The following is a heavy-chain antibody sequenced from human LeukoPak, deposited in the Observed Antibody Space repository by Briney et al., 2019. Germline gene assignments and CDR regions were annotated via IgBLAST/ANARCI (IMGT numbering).Heavy chain of an antibody. Sequence: GGSLRLSCAASGFTFSNYNMNWVRQAPGKGLEWVSFISSGGSYIYYTDSVKGRFNISRDNAKNSLFLQMNSLRAEDTAVYFCARAVVGSGYDYFDYWGQGTLVTVSS. D-gene: IGHD5-12*01. CDR3: ARAVVGSGYDYFDY. V-gene: IGHV3-21*01. J-gene: IGHJ4*02. CDR1: GFTFSNYN. CDR2: ISSGGSYI.